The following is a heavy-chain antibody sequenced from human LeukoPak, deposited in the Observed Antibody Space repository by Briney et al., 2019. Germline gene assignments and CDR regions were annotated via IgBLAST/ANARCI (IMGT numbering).Heavy chain of an antibody. V-gene: IGHV3-30-3*01. D-gene: IGHD5-12*01. J-gene: IGHJ4*02. CDR2: ISYDGSNK. Sequence: PGGSLRLSCAASGFTFSSYAMHWVRQAPGKGLEWVAVISYDGSNKYYADSVKGRFTISRDNSKNTLYLQMNSLRAEDTAVYYCARGPGDDYYYFDYWGQGTLVTVSS. CDR1: GFTFSSYA. CDR3: ARGPGDDYYYFDY.